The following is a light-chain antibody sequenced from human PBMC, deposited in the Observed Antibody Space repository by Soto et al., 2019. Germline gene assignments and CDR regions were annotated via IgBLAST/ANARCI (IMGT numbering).Light chain of an antibody. Sequence: QSVLTQPPSASGTPGQRVTISCSGSSSNIGSNTVNWYQQLPGTAPKLLIYSNNQRPSGVPDRFSGSKSGTSASLAISGLQSEDEADYTGAAWDDSLNRYVFGTGTKVPDL. CDR2: SNN. CDR3: AAWDDSLNRYV. J-gene: IGLJ1*01. V-gene: IGLV1-44*01. CDR1: SSNIGSNT.